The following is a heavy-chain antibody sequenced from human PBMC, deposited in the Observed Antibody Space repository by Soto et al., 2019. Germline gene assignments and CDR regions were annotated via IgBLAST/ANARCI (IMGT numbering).Heavy chain of an antibody. D-gene: IGHD2-21*02. Sequence: QVQLVQSGAEVKKPGASVKVSCKASGYTFTNYGISWVRQAPGQGLEWMGWISAYNGNINYAQKLQGRVTMTTDTSTGTAYMELRSLRSDDTAMYYCASSYCGGNCYSNVRLDYYYYGMDVWGQGSTVTVSS. J-gene: IGHJ6*02. CDR3: ASSYCGGNCYSNVRLDYYYYGMDV. V-gene: IGHV1-18*01. CDR2: ISAYNGNI. CDR1: GYTFTNYG.